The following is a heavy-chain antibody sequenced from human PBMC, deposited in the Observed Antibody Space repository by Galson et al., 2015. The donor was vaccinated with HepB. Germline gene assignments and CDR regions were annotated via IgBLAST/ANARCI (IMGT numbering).Heavy chain of an antibody. Sequence: SLRLSCAASGFTFSSYAMSWVRQAPGKGLEWVSAISGSGGSTYYADSVKGRFTISRDNSKNTLYLQMNSLRAEDTAVYYCAKGVRYYYGSGSPRAYYYYYYGMDVWGQGTTVTVSS. D-gene: IGHD3-10*01. CDR3: AKGVRYYYGSGSPRAYYYYYYGMDV. V-gene: IGHV3-23*01. CDR2: ISGSGGST. CDR1: GFTFSSYA. J-gene: IGHJ6*02.